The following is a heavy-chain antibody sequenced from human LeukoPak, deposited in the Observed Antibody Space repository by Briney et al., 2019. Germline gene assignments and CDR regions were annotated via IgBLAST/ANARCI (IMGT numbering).Heavy chain of an antibody. Sequence: ASVKVSCKASGYRFTMYPIMWVRQAPGQGLEWMGWIHTNTGSPTYVQGFGGRYVFSLDTSVSTAYLQISNLKTEDTAVYYCARGGFSGEYLQHWGQGTLVTVSS. CDR2: IHTNTGSP. D-gene: IGHD3-16*01. J-gene: IGHJ1*01. CDR1: GYRFTMYP. CDR3: ARGGFSGEYLQH. V-gene: IGHV7-4-1*02.